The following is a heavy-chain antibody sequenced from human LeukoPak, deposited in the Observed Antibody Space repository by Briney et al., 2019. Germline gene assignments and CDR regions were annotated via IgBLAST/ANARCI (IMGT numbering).Heavy chain of an antibody. CDR3: ARSPPSTGYDRFDT. CDR1: GYMFSIYG. CDR2: ISAFNGNT. J-gene: IGHJ4*02. V-gene: IGHV1-18*01. D-gene: IGHD5-12*01. Sequence: GASVKVSCKASGYMFSIYGISWVRQAPGQGLEWMGWISAFNGNTNYARNFQDRVTMTTDTSTSTAYMELTSLRSDDTAVYYCARSPPSTGYDRFDTWGQGTLVTVSS.